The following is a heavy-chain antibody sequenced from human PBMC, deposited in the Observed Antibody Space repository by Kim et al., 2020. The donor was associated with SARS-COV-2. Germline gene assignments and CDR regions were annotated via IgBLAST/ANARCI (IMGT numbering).Heavy chain of an antibody. D-gene: IGHD5-12*01. Sequence: GGSLRLSCAASGFTFSSYAMHWVRQAPGKGLEWVAVISYDGSNKYYADSVKGRFTISRDKSKNTLYLQMNSLRAEDTAVYYCARGIVATIGPLDYWGQGT. J-gene: IGHJ4*02. CDR1: GFTFSSYA. CDR2: ISYDGSNK. CDR3: ARGIVATIGPLDY. V-gene: IGHV3-30*04.